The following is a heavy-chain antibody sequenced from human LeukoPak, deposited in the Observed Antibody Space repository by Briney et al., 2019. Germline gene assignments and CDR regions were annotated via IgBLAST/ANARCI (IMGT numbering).Heavy chain of an antibody. D-gene: IGHD1-26*01. V-gene: IGHV6-1*01. CDR1: GDSVSSSSAA. J-gene: IGHJ4*02. CDR3: ARGQTYSGRIFDY. Sequence: SQTLSLTCAISGDSVSSSSAAWMWLRQSPSGGLECLVQTYYRSKWCSDFAEYVKSRITIDPDTSKNQFSLQLNSVTPDDTAVYFCARGQTYSGRIFDYWGQGTLVTVSS. CDR2: TYYRSKWCS.